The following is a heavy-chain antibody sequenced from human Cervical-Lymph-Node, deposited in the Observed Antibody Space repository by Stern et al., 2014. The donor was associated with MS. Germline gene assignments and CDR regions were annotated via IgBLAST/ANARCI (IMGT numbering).Heavy chain of an antibody. J-gene: IGHJ4*02. Sequence: VQLVESGGGVVQPGRSLRLSCAASGFTFSSYGMHWVRQTPGKGLEWVAVIWYDGSNKYYADSVKGRFTISRDNSENPLYLQMNSRRAEDTAVYYCARGDSSSPLEYWGQGILVTVSS. CDR1: GFTFSSYG. CDR2: IWYDGSNK. CDR3: ARGDSSSPLEY. V-gene: IGHV3-33*01. D-gene: IGHD6-6*01.